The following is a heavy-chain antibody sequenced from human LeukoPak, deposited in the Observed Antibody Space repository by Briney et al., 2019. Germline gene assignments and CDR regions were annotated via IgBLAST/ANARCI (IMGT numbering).Heavy chain of an antibody. D-gene: IGHD2-15*01. CDR2: INPNSGGT. Sequence: VASVKVSCKASGYTFTGYYMHWVRQAPGQGLEWMGWINPNSGGTNYAQKFQGRVTMTRDTSISTAYMELSRLRSDDTAVYYCARSPVVYYYYYMDVWGKGTTVTVSS. V-gene: IGHV1-2*02. CDR3: ARSPVVYYYYYMDV. CDR1: GYTFTGYY. J-gene: IGHJ6*03.